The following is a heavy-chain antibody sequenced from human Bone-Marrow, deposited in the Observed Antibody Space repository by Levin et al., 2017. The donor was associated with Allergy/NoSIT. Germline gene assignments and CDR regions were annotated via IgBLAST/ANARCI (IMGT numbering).Heavy chain of an antibody. D-gene: IGHD6-13*01. V-gene: IGHV3-43D*04. Sequence: PGGSLRLSCATSGLDFDDYAMLWVRQPPGKGLEWVSLISWDGRDTFYADSAKGRFTISRDNNKESLHLQMNSLTPEDSALYYCAAMPIIPAAGASITDWGQGARVIVSS. CDR2: ISWDGRDT. J-gene: IGHJ1*01. CDR1: GLDFDDYA. CDR3: AAMPIIPAAGASITD.